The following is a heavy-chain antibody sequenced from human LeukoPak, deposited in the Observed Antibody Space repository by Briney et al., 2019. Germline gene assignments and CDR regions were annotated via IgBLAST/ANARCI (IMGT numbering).Heavy chain of an antibody. J-gene: IGHJ3*02. CDR2: ISSSSSYI. V-gene: IGHV3-21*01. CDR3: ARGLKDAFDI. Sequence: GGSLRLSCAASGFTFSSYSMYWVRQAPGKGLEWVSSISSSSSYIYYADSVKGRFTISRDNAKNSLYLQMNSLRAEDTAVYYCARGLKDAFDIWGQGTMVTVSS. D-gene: IGHD3-22*01. CDR1: GFTFSSYS.